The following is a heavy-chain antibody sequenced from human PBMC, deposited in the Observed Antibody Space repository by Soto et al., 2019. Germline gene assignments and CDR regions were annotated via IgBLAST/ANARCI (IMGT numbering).Heavy chain of an antibody. Sequence: SETLSLTCAVYGGSFSDFYCSWIRQPPGKGLEWIGEINHSGSTNYNPSLKSRVTISVDTSKNQFSLKLSSVTAADTAVYYCARVSDIVVVPAAIPGSTDNGYYFDYWGQGTLVTVSS. CDR1: GGSFSDFY. J-gene: IGHJ4*02. CDR3: ARVSDIVVVPAAIPGSTDNGYYFDY. CDR2: INHSGST. D-gene: IGHD2-2*02. V-gene: IGHV4-34*01.